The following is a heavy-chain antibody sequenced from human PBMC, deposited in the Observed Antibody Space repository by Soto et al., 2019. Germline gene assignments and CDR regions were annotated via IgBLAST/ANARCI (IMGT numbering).Heavy chain of an antibody. CDR1: GYTFTSYG. CDR2: IIPIFGTA. CDR3: ARDPAGYYGSGRGSRGFDY. J-gene: IGHJ4*02. V-gene: IGHV1-69*13. D-gene: IGHD3-10*01. Sequence: QVQLVQSGAEVKKPGASVKVSCKASGYTFTSYGISWVRQAPGQGLEWMGWIIPIFGTANYAQKFQGRVTITADESTSTAYMELSSLRSEDTAVYYCARDPAGYYGSGRGSRGFDYWGQGTLVTVSS.